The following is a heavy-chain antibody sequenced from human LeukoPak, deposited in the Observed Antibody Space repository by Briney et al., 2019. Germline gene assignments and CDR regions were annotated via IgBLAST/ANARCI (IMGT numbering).Heavy chain of an antibody. CDR2: ISAYNGNT. Sequence: GASVKVSCKASVYTFTSYGISWVRQAPGQGLEWMGWISAYNGNTNYAQKLQGRVTMTTDTSTSTAYMELRSLRSDDTAVYYCARGPWDYYDSSGPPVPDYWGQGTLVTVSS. J-gene: IGHJ4*02. V-gene: IGHV1-18*01. D-gene: IGHD3-22*01. CDR1: VYTFTSYG. CDR3: ARGPWDYYDSSGPPVPDY.